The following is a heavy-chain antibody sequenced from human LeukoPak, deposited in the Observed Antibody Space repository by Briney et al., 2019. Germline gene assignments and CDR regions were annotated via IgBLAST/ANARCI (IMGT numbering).Heavy chain of an antibody. CDR2: IIPIFGTA. Sequence: SVKVSCKASGGTFSSYAISWVRQAPGQGLEWMGRIIPIFGTANYAQKFQGRVTITTDESTSTAYMELSSLRSEDTAVCYCARAETTVITRMDYWGQGTLVTVSS. J-gene: IGHJ4*02. CDR1: GGTFSSYA. V-gene: IGHV1-69*05. CDR3: ARAETTVITRMDY. D-gene: IGHD4-17*01.